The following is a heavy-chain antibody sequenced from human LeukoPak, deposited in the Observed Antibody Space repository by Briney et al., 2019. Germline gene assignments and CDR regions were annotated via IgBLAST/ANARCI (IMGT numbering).Heavy chain of an antibody. CDR3: ARRTYGMNWFDP. V-gene: IGHV4-39*01. J-gene: IGHJ5*02. D-gene: IGHD3-16*01. CDR1: GGSISSSSYY. Sequence: KPSETLSLTCTVSGGSISSSSYYWGWIRQPPGKGLEWIGSIYYSGSTYYNPSLKSRVTISVDTSKNQFSLKLSSVTAADTAVYYCARRTYGMNWFDPWGQGTLVTVSS. CDR2: IYYSGST.